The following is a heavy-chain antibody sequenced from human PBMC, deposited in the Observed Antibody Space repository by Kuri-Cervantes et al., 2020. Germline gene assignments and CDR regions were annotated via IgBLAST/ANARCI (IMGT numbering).Heavy chain of an antibody. Sequence: SGPTLVKPTQTLTLTCTFSGFSLSTSGMCVSWIRQPPGKGLEWIGSIYYSGSTYYNPSLKSRVTISVDTSKNQFSLKLSSVTAADTAVYYCTRLRRDGYNFAYFDYWGQGTLVTVSS. V-gene: IGHV4-39*07. CDR2: IYYSGST. CDR3: TRLRRDGYNFAYFDY. CDR1: GFSLSTSGMC. J-gene: IGHJ4*02. D-gene: IGHD5-24*01.